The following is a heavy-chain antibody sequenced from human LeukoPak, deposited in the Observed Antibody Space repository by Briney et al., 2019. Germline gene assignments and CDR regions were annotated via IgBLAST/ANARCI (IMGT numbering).Heavy chain of an antibody. Sequence: GESLKISCKGSGYSFTSYWIGWVRQMPGKGLEWMGIIYPGDSDTRYSPSFQGQVTISADKSISTAYLQWSSLKASDTAMYYCARHVYCSGGNCYYSDYWGQGTLVTVSS. J-gene: IGHJ4*02. V-gene: IGHV5-51*01. D-gene: IGHD2-15*01. CDR1: GYSFTSYW. CDR2: IYPGDSDT. CDR3: ARHVYCSGGNCYYSDY.